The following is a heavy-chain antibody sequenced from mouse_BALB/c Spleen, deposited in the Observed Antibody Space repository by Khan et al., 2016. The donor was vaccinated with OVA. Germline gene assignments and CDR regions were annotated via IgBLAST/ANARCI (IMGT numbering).Heavy chain of an antibody. V-gene: IGHV1-69*02. D-gene: IGHD1-1*01. CDR1: GYPLTSYW. Sequence: QVQLQQPGAELVKPGASVKLSCKASGYPLTSYWLHWVKQRPGQGLEWIGEIDPSDNYTNYNQKFKGKATLTVDKSSSTTYMQISSLTSEDSAVYYCARSFLYGSSTWFGYWGQGTLVTVSA. CDR2: IDPSDNYT. J-gene: IGHJ3*01. CDR3: ARSFLYGSSTWFGY.